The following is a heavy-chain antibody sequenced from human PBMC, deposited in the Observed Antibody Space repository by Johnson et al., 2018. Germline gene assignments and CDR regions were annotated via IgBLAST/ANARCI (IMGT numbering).Heavy chain of an antibody. J-gene: IGHJ3*02. D-gene: IGHD4-23*01. Sequence: VQLVQSGGGLVQPGRSLRLSCTASGFTFGDYAMSWFRQAPGKGLEWVGFIRSKAYGGTTEYAASVKGRFTISRDDSKSIAYLQMNSLKTEDTAVYYCARDLGGGNPDAFDIWGQGTIVTVSS. CDR1: GFTFGDYA. CDR2: IRSKAYGGTT. V-gene: IGHV3-49*03. CDR3: ARDLGGGNPDAFDI.